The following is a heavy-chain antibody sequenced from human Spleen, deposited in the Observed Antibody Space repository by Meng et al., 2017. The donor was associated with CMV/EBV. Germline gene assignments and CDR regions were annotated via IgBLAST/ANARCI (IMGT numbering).Heavy chain of an antibody. Sequence: ASVKVSCKASGYTFTSYYMHWVRQAPGQGLEWMGIINPNGGSTSYAQKFQGRVTMTRNTSISTAYMELSSLRSEDTAVYYCARAGMGANRGFDPWGQGTLVTVSS. J-gene: IGHJ5*02. CDR2: INPNGGST. CDR1: GYTFTSYY. D-gene: IGHD1-26*01. V-gene: IGHV1-46*01. CDR3: ARAGMGANRGFDP.